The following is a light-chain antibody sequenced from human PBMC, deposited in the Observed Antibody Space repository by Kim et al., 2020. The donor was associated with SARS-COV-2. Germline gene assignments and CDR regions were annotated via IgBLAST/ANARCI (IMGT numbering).Light chain of an antibody. CDR1: HIGSKS. CDR2: LDS. V-gene: IGLV3-21*01. Sequence: SYELTQPPSVSVAPGKTARITCGGNHIGSKSVHWYHQKPGQSPVVFIYLDSDRPSGIPERFSGSTSGNTATLTISGNEAGDEADYYCQAWVSGSAYVFGT. J-gene: IGLJ1*01. CDR3: QAWVSGSAYV.